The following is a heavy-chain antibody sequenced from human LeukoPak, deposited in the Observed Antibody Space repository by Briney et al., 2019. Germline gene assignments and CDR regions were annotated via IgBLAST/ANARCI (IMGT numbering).Heavy chain of an antibody. D-gene: IGHD4-23*01. J-gene: IGHJ4*02. CDR1: GDSVSSNSAA. V-gene: IGHV6-1*01. CDR2: TYYRSKWYN. Sequence: SQTLSLTCAISGDSVSSNSAAWNWIRQSPSRGLEWLGRTYYRSKWYNDYAVSVKSRITINPGTSKNQFSLQLNSVTLEDTAVYYCARRLLNYGGKGFDYWGQGTLVTVSS. CDR3: ARRLLNYGGKGFDY.